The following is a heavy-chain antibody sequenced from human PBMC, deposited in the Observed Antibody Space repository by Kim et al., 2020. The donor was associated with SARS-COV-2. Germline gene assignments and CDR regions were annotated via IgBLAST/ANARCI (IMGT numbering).Heavy chain of an antibody. Sequence: ASVKVSCKASGYTFTSYGISWVRQAPGQGLEWMGWISAYNGNTNYAQKLQGRVTMTTDTSTSTAYMELRSLRSDDTAVYYCARDLLLRIAAAGYYYYGMDVWGQGTTVTVSS. CDR1: GYTFTSYG. CDR3: ARDLLLRIAAAGYYYYGMDV. J-gene: IGHJ6*02. CDR2: ISAYNGNT. V-gene: IGHV1-18*04. D-gene: IGHD6-13*01.